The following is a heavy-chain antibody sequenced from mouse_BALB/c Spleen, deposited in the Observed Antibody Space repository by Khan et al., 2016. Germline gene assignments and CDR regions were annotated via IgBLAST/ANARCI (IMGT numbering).Heavy chain of an antibody. D-gene: IGHD2-1*01. CDR1: GYSFTSYW. Sequence: QVQLQQSGPQLVRPGASVKISCKASGYSFTSYWMHWVKQRPGQGLEWIGMIDPYDSETRLNQKFKDKATLTVDKSSSTAYMQLISPTSEDSAVYYCARGRYGNPDYWGQGTTLTVSS. CDR3: ARGRYGNPDY. J-gene: IGHJ2*01. CDR2: IDPYDSET. V-gene: IGHV1S126*01.